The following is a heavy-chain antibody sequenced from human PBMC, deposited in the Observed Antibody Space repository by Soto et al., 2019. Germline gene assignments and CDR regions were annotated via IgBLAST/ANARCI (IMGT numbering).Heavy chain of an antibody. CDR2: IWYDGSNK. J-gene: IGHJ4*02. CDR1: GFTFSSYG. V-gene: IGHV3-33*01. CDR3: ARDAEQYYDYVWGSYPYPHY. Sequence: GGSLRLSCAASGFTFSSYGMHWVRQAPGKGLEWVAVIWYDGSNKYYADSVKGRFTISRDNSKNTLYLQMNSLRAEDTAVYYCARDAEQYYDYVWGSYPYPHYWGQGTLVTVSS. D-gene: IGHD3-16*02.